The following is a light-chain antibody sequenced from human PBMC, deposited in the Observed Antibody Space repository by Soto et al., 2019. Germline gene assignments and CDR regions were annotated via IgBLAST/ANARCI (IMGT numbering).Light chain of an antibody. CDR2: GAS. J-gene: IGKJ2*01. Sequence: ELVLTQSPDSLSLSPGEGATLSCWASQSISGNYLAWYQQKPGRAPRLLIYGASNRATGIPDRFRGSGSGTDFSLTITRLEPEDFAVYYCQQRSNWPPSPVTFGQGTKLEIK. V-gene: IGKV3D-20*02. CDR1: QSISGNY. CDR3: QQRSNWPPSPVT.